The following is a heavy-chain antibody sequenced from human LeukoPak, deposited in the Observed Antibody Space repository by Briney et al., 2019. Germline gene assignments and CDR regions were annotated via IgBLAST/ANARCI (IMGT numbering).Heavy chain of an antibody. CDR1: GFTFSSYS. CDR3: AKALHVLRFLDWFDP. D-gene: IGHD3-3*01. J-gene: IGHJ5*02. Sequence: GGSLRLSCAASGFTFSSYSMNWVRQAPGKGLEWVSSISSSSSYIYYADSVKGRFTISRDNAKNSLYLQMNSLRAEDTAVYYCAKALHVLRFLDWFDPWGQGTLVTVSS. CDR2: ISSSSSYI. V-gene: IGHV3-21*01.